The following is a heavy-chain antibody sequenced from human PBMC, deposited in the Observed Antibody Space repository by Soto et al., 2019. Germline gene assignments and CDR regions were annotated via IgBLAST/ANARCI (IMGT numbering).Heavy chain of an antibody. J-gene: IGHJ6*02. CDR1: GYTFTGYY. D-gene: IGHD3-10*02. CDR3: ATIFNPHTSEPYGMDV. CDR2: INPNSGGT. V-gene: IGHV1-2*04. Sequence: GASVKVSCKASGYTFTGYYMHWVRQAPGQGLEWMGWINPNSGGTNYAQKFQGWVTMTRDTSISTAYMELSRLRSDDTAVYYCATIFNPHTSEPYGMDVWGQGTTVTVSS.